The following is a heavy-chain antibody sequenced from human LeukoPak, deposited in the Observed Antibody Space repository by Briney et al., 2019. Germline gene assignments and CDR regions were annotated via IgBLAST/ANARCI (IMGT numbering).Heavy chain of an antibody. D-gene: IGHD5-12*01. CDR2: IYTSGRT. V-gene: IGHV4-4*07. CDR1: GGSISSYY. CDR3: ARVSGYDWESFYDY. Sequence: SETLSLTCTVSGGSISSYYWSWIRQPAGKGLEWIGRIYTSGRTNYNPSLKSRVTISVDTSKNQFSLKLSSVTAADTAVYYCARVSGYDWESFYDYWGQGSLVTVSS. J-gene: IGHJ4*02.